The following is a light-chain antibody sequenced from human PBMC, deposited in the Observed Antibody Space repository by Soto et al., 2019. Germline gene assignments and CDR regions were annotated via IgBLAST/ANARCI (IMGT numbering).Light chain of an antibody. V-gene: IGKV3-11*01. CDR2: DAS. CDR3: QQRSYWLT. J-gene: IGKJ4*01. Sequence: EIVLTQSPATLSLSPGERATLSCRASQSISTYLAWYQQKPGQAPRLLIYDASNRATGIPARFSGSGSGTDFTLTISSQEPEDFAVYYCQQRSYWLTFGEWTKVEIK. CDR1: QSISTY.